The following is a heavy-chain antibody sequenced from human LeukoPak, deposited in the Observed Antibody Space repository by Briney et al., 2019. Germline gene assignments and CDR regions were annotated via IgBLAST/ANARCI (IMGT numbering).Heavy chain of an antibody. CDR3: VSFYGTY. D-gene: IGHD2/OR15-2a*01. J-gene: IGHJ4*02. Sequence: GGSLRLSCAASGNYWMHWVRQVPGKGLVWVSHINSDGSWTSYADSVKGRFTISKDNAKNTVYLQMSSLRAEDTAVYYCVSFYGTYWGRGTLVTVSS. CDR2: INSDGSWT. V-gene: IGHV3-74*01. CDR1: GNYW.